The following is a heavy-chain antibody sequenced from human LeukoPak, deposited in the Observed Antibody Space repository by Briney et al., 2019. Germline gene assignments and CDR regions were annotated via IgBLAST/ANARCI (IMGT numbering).Heavy chain of an antibody. CDR1: GFTFSSYG. V-gene: IGHV3-33*01. CDR2: IWYDGSNK. Sequence: PGGSLRLSCAASGFTFSSYGMHWVRRAPGKGLEWVAVIWYDGSNKYYADSVKGRFTISRDNSKNTLYLQMNSLRAEDTAVYYCARGGRYSYGSGDYWGQGTLVTVSS. D-gene: IGHD5-18*01. CDR3: ARGGRYSYGSGDY. J-gene: IGHJ4*02.